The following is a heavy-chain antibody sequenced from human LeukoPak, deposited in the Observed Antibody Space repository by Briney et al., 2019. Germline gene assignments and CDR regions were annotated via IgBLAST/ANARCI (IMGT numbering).Heavy chain of an antibody. CDR2: ISGSDGTT. CDR3: AKDSAKKYDDY. Sequence: PGGSLRLSCAASGFTFSNYAMSWVRQAPGKGLEWVSGISGSDGTTYYADSVKGRFTISRDNPKNTLYLQMNGLRAEDTAVYYCAKDSAKKYDDYWGQGTLVTVSS. D-gene: IGHD2/OR15-2a*01. CDR1: GFTFSNYA. J-gene: IGHJ4*02. V-gene: IGHV3-23*01.